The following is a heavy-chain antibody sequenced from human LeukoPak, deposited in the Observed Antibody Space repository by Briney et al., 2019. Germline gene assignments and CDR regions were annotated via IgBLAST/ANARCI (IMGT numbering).Heavy chain of an antibody. D-gene: IGHD3-22*01. CDR1: GGSISSSSYY. Sequence: SETLSLTCTVSGGSISSSSYYWGWIRQPPGKGLEWIGSIYYSWSTYYNPSLKSRVTISVDTSKNQFSLKLSSVTAADTAVYYCARGRRQITMIVVVPAPPLFDYWGQGTLVTVSS. CDR3: ARGRRQITMIVVVPAPPLFDY. J-gene: IGHJ4*02. CDR2: IYYSWST. V-gene: IGHV4-39*01.